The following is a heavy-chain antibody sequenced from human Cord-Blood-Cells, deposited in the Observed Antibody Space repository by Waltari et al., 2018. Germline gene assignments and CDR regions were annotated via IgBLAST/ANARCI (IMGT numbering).Heavy chain of an antibody. J-gene: IGHJ4*02. V-gene: IGHV4-39*01. CDR1: GGSISSSSYY. D-gene: IGHD3-10*01. CDR3: ASYGSGSYYNGNFDY. CDR2: IYSSGST. Sequence: QLQLQESRPGLVNPSETLSLPCTVPGGSISSSSYYWGWVRQPPGKGLEWSGSIYSSGSTYYNPALKSRVTVSVDTSKNQFSLKLSSVTAADTAVYYCASYGSGSYYNGNFDYWGQGTLVTVSS.